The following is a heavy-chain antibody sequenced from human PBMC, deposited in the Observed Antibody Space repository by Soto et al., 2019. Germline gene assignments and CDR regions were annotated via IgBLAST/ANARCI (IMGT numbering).Heavy chain of an antibody. CDR1: GFTFSSYA. CDR3: AKVEVLRFLEWLPYYGMDV. Sequence: GGSLRLSCAASGFTFSSYAMSWVRQAPGKGLEWVSAISGSGGSTYYADSVKGRFTISRDNSKNTLYLQMNSLRAEDTAVYYCAKVEVLRFLEWLPYYGMDVWGQGTTVTVSS. V-gene: IGHV3-23*01. J-gene: IGHJ6*02. D-gene: IGHD3-3*01. CDR2: ISGSGGST.